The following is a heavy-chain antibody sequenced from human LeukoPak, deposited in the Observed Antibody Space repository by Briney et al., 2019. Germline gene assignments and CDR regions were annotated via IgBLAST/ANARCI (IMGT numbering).Heavy chain of an antibody. CDR3: ARQGYISGQGFRNNWFDP. CDR1: GGSISSSSFY. D-gene: IGHD6-19*01. Sequence: PSETLSLTCTVSGGSISSSSFYWGWIRQPPGKGLEWSGTIFYSGSTYYTPSLRSRVTMSVDTSKNKFSLRLSSVTAADTAVYYCARQGYISGQGFRNNWFDPWGQGSLVTVSS. CDR2: IFYSGST. J-gene: IGHJ5*02. V-gene: IGHV4-39*01.